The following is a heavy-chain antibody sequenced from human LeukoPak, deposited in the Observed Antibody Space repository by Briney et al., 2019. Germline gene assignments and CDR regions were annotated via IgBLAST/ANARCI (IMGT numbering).Heavy chain of an antibody. CDR3: ARDGHFGGYFDY. V-gene: IGHV4-4*07. D-gene: IGHD3-3*01. Sequence: SETLSLTCTVSGGSVSSSSYWGWIRQPAGKGLEWIGRIYTSGSTNYNPSLKSRVTMSVDMSKNQFSLKLSSVTAADTAVYYCARDGHFGGYFDYWGQGTLVTVSS. CDR1: GGSVSSSSY. J-gene: IGHJ4*02. CDR2: IYTSGST.